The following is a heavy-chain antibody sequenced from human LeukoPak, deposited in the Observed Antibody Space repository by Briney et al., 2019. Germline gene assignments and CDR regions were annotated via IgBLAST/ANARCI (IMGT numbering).Heavy chain of an antibody. Sequence: GGSLRLSCAAPGFTFSSYGMHWVRQAPGKGLEWVALIWYDGSNKSYVDSVKGRFTISRDNSKNTLYLQMNSLRAEDTAVYYCAKVISTSGFDSWGQGTLVTVSS. CDR3: AKVISTSGFDS. D-gene: IGHD3-22*01. CDR1: GFTFSSYG. CDR2: IWYDGSNK. J-gene: IGHJ4*02. V-gene: IGHV3-33*06.